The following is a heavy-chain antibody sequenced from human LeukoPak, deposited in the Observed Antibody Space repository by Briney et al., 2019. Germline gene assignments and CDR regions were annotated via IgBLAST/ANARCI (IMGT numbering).Heavy chain of an antibody. V-gene: IGHV1-69*10. CDR3: ARDIAALNWFDP. Sequence: SVKVSCTASGGTFSSYAISWVRQAPGQGLEWMGWIIPILGIANYAQKFQGRVTMTRDTSISTAYMELSRLRSDDTAVYYCARDIAALNWFDPWGQGTLVTVSS. CDR2: IIPILGIA. CDR1: GGTFSSYA. J-gene: IGHJ5*02. D-gene: IGHD6-6*01.